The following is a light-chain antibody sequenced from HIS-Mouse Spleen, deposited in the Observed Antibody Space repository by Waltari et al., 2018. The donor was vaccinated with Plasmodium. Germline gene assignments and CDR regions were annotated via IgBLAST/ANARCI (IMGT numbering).Light chain of an antibody. CDR2: HGS. CDR1: KLGDKY. Sequence: SYDLTQPPSVSVSPGQTASITCSGVKLGDKYACWYQQKPGQSPVLVIYHGSKRPSGVRGRFSGSNSGNTATLTISGTQAMDEADYYCQAWDSSTVVFGGGTKLTVL. J-gene: IGLJ2*01. V-gene: IGLV3-1*01. CDR3: QAWDSSTVV.